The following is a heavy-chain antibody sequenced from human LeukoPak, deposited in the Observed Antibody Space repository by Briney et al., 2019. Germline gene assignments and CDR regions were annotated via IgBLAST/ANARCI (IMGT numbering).Heavy chain of an antibody. Sequence: GRSLRLSCAASGFTFSSYAMSWVRQAPGKGLEWVSAISGSGGSTYYAACVKGRFTVSRDNSKNTLYLQMNSLTAEDPAVYYCAKDVGGYYDSSGYYYYYYGMDGWRRATTVTDSS. V-gene: IGHV3-23*01. CDR2: ISGSGGST. CDR1: GFTFSSYA. CDR3: AKDVGGYYDSSGYYYYYYGMDG. D-gene: IGHD3-22*01. J-gene: IGHJ6*02.